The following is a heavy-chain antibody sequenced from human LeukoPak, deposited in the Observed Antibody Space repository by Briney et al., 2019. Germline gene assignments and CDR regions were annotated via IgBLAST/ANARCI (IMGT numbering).Heavy chain of an antibody. CDR2: IFPSGGEI. D-gene: IGHD2/OR15-2a*01. CDR3: ATYRQVLLPFES. V-gene: IGHV3-21*04. CDR1: GLTFSSYN. J-gene: IGHJ4*02. Sequence: GGSLRLSCAASGLTFSSYNMIWVRQPPGKGLEWVSSIFPSGGEIHYADSVRGRFTISRDNSKSTLSLQMNSLRAEDTAIYYCATYRQVLLPFESWGQGTLVTVSS.